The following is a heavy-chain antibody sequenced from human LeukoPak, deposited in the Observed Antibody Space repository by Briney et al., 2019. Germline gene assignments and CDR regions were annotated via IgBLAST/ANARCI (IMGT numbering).Heavy chain of an antibody. CDR1: VFTLCSYS. V-gene: IGHV3-21*01. D-gene: IGHD2-2*01. CDR2: ISNSSSYI. Sequence: PGGCPRLSRAPSVFTLCSYSINSGPQTPGKGVGCGSSISNSSSYIYYAHSVKGAFTISRDNAKNSLYLQMNSLRAEDTAVYYCVVVCSSTSCYAGLDYWGQGTLVTVSS. J-gene: IGHJ4*02. CDR3: VVVCSSTSCYAGLDY.